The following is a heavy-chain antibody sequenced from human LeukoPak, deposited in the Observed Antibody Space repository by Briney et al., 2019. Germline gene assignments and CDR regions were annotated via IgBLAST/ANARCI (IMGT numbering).Heavy chain of an antibody. Sequence: GGSLRLSCAASGFTVSNCWMSWVRQAPGKGLEWVANMKPDGSEKNYVDSVKGRFTISRDNAKNSLYLQMNSLRAEDTAVYYCARSFDYVWGRDWGQGTLATVSS. CDR2: MKPDGSEK. CDR3: ARSFDYVWGRD. CDR1: GFTVSNCW. D-gene: IGHD3-16*01. V-gene: IGHV3-7*01. J-gene: IGHJ4*02.